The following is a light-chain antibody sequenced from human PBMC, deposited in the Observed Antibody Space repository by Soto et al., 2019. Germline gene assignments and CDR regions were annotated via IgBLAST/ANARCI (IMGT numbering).Light chain of an antibody. CDR3: QQYGSSRRT. V-gene: IGKV3-20*01. CDR1: QSVSSSY. CDR2: GAS. J-gene: IGKJ2*01. Sequence: EIVLTQSPGTLSLSPGERATLSCRASQSVSSSYLAWYQQTPGQAPRLLIYGASSRATGIPDRFSGSGSGTDFTLTISRLEPEDFAVYYCQQYGSSRRTFGQGTKLEIK.